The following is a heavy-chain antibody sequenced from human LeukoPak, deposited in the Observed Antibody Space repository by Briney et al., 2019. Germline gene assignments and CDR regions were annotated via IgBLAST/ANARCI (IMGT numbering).Heavy chain of an antibody. CDR3: AKRNSNYFFDY. D-gene: IGHD1/OR15-1a*01. CDR1: GFTFSNSA. CDR2: ISGSGGST. J-gene: IGHJ4*02. Sequence: PGGSLRLSCAASGFTFSNSAMSWVRQAPGKGLEWVSAISGSGGSTYYADSVKGRFTISRDNSKNMLYLQMSSLRAEDTAVYYCAKRNSNYFFDYWGQGTLVTVSS. V-gene: IGHV3-23*01.